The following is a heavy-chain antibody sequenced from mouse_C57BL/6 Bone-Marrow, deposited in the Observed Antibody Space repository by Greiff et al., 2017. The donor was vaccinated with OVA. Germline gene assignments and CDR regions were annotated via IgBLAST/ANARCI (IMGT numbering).Heavy chain of an antibody. CDR3: ARWEYDGSSYAWFAY. Sequence: EVQLQQSGPELVKPGASVKISCKASGYTFTDYYMNWVKQSHGKSLEWIGDINPNNGGTSYNQKFKGKATLTVDKSSSTAYMELRSLTSEDSAVYYCARWEYDGSSYAWFAYWGQGTLVTVSA. D-gene: IGHD1-1*01. CDR1: GYTFTDYY. CDR2: INPNNGGT. J-gene: IGHJ3*01. V-gene: IGHV1-26*01.